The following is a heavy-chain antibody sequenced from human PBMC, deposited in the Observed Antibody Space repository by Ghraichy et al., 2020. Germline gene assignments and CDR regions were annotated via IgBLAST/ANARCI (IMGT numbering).Heavy chain of an antibody. V-gene: IGHV3-23*01. CDR3: AKFASDWPNEYLQH. Sequence: GGSLRLSCAASGFTFSTYAMTWVRQAPGKGLEWVSAITDNGRTTYNADSVKGRFTIFRDNSKNTLFLQMNSLRAEDTAVYYCAKFASDWPNEYLQHWGQGALVTVSS. J-gene: IGHJ1*01. CDR2: ITDNGRTT. D-gene: IGHD6-19*01. CDR1: GFTFSTYA.